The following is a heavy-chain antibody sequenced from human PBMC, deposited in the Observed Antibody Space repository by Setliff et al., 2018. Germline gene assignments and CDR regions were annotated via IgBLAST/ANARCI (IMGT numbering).Heavy chain of an antibody. CDR3: ARDHYDYYDSRQAFDI. J-gene: IGHJ3*02. CDR2: IYTSGST. CDR1: GDSINSGTYY. D-gene: IGHD3-22*01. Sequence: SETLSLTCSVSGDSINSGTYYWSWFRQSAGKGLEWIGRIYTSGSTNYKPSLKSRVTISVDTSKNQFSLKLSSVTAADTAVYYCARDHYDYYDSRQAFDIWGQGTMVTVSS. V-gene: IGHV4-61*02.